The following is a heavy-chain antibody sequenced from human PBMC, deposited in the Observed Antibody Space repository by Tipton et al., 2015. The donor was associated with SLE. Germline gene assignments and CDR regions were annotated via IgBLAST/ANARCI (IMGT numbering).Heavy chain of an antibody. Sequence: GSLRLSCAAPGFTFSSYAMSWVRQAPGKGLEWVSSISGSGGSTYYADSVKGRFTISRDNSRNTLYLQMNSLRAEDTAVYHCAKARLALVGVFRYYYGMGVWGQGTTVTVSS. CDR2: ISGSGGST. CDR3: AKARLALVGVFRYYYGMGV. V-gene: IGHV3-23*01. CDR1: GFTFSSYA. J-gene: IGHJ6*02. D-gene: IGHD2-15*01.